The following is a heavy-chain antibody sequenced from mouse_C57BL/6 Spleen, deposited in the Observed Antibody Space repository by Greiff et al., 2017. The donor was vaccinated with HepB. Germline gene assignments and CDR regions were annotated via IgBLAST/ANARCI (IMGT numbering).Heavy chain of an antibody. Sequence: EVQLQQSGAELVRPGASVKLSCTASGFNIKDDYMHWVKQRPEQGLEWIGWIDPENGDTEYASKFQGKATITADTSSNTAYLQLSSRTSEDTAVYYCTTMPYYYGSSYYAMDYWGQGTSVTVSS. CDR3: TTMPYYYGSSYYAMDY. V-gene: IGHV14-4*01. CDR1: GFNIKDDY. D-gene: IGHD1-1*01. CDR2: IDPENGDT. J-gene: IGHJ4*01.